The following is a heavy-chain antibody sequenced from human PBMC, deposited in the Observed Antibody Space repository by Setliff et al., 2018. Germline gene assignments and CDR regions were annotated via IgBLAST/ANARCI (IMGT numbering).Heavy chain of an antibody. Sequence: SETLSLTCAVSGYSISSGYYWGWIRQPPGKGLEWIGSIYHSGSTYYNPSLKNRVTISVDTSKNQFSLKLSSVTAADTAVYYCARGSYRTSNWFDPWGQGTLVTVSS. CDR2: IYHSGST. V-gene: IGHV4-38-2*01. J-gene: IGHJ5*02. D-gene: IGHD4-4*01. CDR1: GYSISSGYY. CDR3: ARGSYRTSNWFDP.